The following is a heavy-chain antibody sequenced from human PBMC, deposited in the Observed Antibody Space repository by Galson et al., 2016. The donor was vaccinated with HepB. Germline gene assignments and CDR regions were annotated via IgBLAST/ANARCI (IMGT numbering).Heavy chain of an antibody. J-gene: IGHJ4*02. CDR3: ARRMRYSSSAFDY. D-gene: IGHD6-6*01. CDR2: IYPGDSHS. V-gene: IGHV5-51*01. Sequence: SGAEVKKPGESLKISCKGSGYSFTSYWIGWVRQMPGKGLEWMGIIYPGDSHSRYSPSFHGQVTFSAVKSISTAFLQWSSLKASDTAMYYCARRMRYSSSAFDYWGQGTLVTVSS. CDR1: GYSFTSYW.